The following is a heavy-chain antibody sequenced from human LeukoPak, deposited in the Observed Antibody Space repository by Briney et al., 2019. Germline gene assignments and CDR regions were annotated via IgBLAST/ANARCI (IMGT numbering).Heavy chain of an antibody. D-gene: IGHD2-15*01. CDR3: ARHRRYCSGDNCYSGHDY. CDR1: GFTVSSNY. J-gene: IGHJ4*02. Sequence: GGSLRLSCATSGFTVSSNYRNWVRQAPGKGLEWVSSIYSGGNTYYADSVKGRFTISRDNSKNTLYLQMNRLRAEDTGLYYCARHRRYCSGDNCYSGHDYWGQGTLVIVSS. V-gene: IGHV3-66*04. CDR2: IYSGGNT.